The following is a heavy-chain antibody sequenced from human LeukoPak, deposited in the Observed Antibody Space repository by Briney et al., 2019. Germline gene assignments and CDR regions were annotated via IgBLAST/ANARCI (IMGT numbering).Heavy chain of an antibody. CDR2: IYTSGST. J-gene: IGHJ3*02. CDR1: GGSISSGSYY. D-gene: IGHD1-1*01. V-gene: IGHV4-61*02. Sequence: TSETLSLTCTVSGGSISSGSYYWSWIRQPAGKGLEWIGRIYTSGSTNYNPSLKSRVTISVDASKNQFSLKLSSVTAADTAVYYCARDHPGYDAFDIWGQGTMVTVSS. CDR3: ARDHPGYDAFDI.